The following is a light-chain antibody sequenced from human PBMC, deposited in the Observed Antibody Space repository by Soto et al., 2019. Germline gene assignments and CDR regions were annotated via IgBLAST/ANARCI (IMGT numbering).Light chain of an antibody. CDR1: QYISNW. V-gene: IGKV1-5*01. CDR2: DGS. J-gene: IGKJ3*01. Sequence: DIQMTQSPSALSASLGDRVTITCRASQYISNWVAWYQQKPGKAPKLLIYDGSTLESGVPSRFSGSGSGTDFTLTISCLEPEDFAVYYCQHRNNRPFSFGPGTKVDIK. CDR3: QHRNNRPFS.